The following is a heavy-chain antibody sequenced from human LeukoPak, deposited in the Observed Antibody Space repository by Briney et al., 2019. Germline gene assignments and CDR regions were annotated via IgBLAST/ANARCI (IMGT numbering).Heavy chain of an antibody. Sequence: GGSLRLSCAASGFTFSTYSMNWVRQAPGKGLEWVSSISSSSSYIYYADSVKGRFTISRDNAKNSRYLQMNSLRAEDTAVYYCARDHHSSSSQLDYWGQGTLVTVSS. J-gene: IGHJ4*02. CDR1: GFTFSTYS. D-gene: IGHD6-6*01. V-gene: IGHV3-21*01. CDR2: ISSSSSYI. CDR3: ARDHHSSSSQLDY.